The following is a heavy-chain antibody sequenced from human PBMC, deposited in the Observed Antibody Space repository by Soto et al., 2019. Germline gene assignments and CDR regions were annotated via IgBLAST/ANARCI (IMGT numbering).Heavy chain of an antibody. CDR2: IYYSGST. D-gene: IGHD4-17*01. CDR3: ARDKDGNLDY. CDR1: GCSISSGGYY. Sequence: ASETLSLTCTFSGCSISSGGYYWSWIRQHPGKGLEWIGYIYYSGSTYYNPSLKSRVTISVDTSKNQFSLKLSSVTAADTAVYYCARDKDGNLDYWGQGTLVTVSS. V-gene: IGHV4-31*03. J-gene: IGHJ4*02.